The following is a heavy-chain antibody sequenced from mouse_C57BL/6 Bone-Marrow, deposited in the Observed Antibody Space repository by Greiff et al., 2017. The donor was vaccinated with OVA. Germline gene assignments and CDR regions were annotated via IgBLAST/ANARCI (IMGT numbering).Heavy chain of an antibody. CDR2: IDPENGDT. Sequence: VQLQQSGAELVRPGASVKLSCTASGFNIKDDYMHWVKQRPEQGLAWIGWIDPENGDTEYASKFQGKATITADTSSNTAYLQLSSLTSEDTAVYYCTTSVITTVVAPYAMDYWGQGTSVTVSS. V-gene: IGHV14-4*01. J-gene: IGHJ4*01. D-gene: IGHD1-1*01. CDR1: GFNIKDDY. CDR3: TTSVITTVVAPYAMDY.